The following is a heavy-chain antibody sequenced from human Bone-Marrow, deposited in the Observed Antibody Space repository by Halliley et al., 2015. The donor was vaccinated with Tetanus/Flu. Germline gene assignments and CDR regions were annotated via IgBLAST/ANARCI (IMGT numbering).Heavy chain of an antibody. J-gene: IGHJ4*02. CDR2: ISAYNGAS. CDR3: ARDRGASGWIEPADY. D-gene: IGHD6-19*01. V-gene: IGHV1-18*01. Sequence: WISAYNGASKYAQKVRGRVPLTTDPSTATAYMELRSLTSDDPAVYYCARDRGASGWIEPADYWGQGTLVTVSS.